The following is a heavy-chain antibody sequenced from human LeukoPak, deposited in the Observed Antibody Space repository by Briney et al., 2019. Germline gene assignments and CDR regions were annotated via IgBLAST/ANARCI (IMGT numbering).Heavy chain of an antibody. CDR1: GFTFSSYS. CDR3: ARDRAAVAGIRGDY. CDR2: ISSSSSYI. D-gene: IGHD6-19*01. J-gene: IGHJ4*02. V-gene: IGHV3-21*01. Sequence: PGGSLRLSCAASGFTFSSYSMNWVRQAPGKGLEWVSSISSSSSYIYYADSAKGRFTISRDNAKNSLYLQMNSLRAEDTAVYYCARDRAAVAGIRGDYWGQGTLVTVSS.